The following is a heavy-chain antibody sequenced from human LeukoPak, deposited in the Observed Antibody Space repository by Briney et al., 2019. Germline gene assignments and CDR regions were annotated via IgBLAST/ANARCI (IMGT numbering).Heavy chain of an antibody. CDR2: IKEDGSEK. Sequence: GGSLRLSCAASGFTFSTYWMSWVRQAPGKGLEWVANIKEDGSEKYYVDSVKDRFTISRDNAKNSLYLQMNSLRAEDTAVYYCAGNGDYGDYWGQGTLVTVSS. CDR3: AGNGDYGDY. V-gene: IGHV3-7*01. J-gene: IGHJ4*02. CDR1: GFTFSTYW. D-gene: IGHD4-17*01.